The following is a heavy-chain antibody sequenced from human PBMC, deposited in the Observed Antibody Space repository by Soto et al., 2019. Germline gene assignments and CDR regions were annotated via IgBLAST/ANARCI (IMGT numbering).Heavy chain of an antibody. V-gene: IGHV4-59*01. CDR1: GGSISSYY. J-gene: IGHJ3*02. CDR2: IYYSGST. D-gene: IGHD2-15*01. Sequence: SETLSLTCTVSGGSISSYYWSWIRQPPGKGLEWIGYIYYSGSTNYNPSLKSRVTISVDTSKNQFSLKLSSVTAADTAVYYCARDYSIEAFDIWGQGTMVTVSS. CDR3: ARDYSIEAFDI.